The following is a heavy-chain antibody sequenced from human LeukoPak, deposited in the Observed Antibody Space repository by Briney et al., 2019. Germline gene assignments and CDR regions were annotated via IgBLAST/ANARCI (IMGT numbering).Heavy chain of an antibody. CDR3: ARVLRYSSAFYFDY. J-gene: IGHJ4*02. CDR2: IYYSGST. CDR1: GGSVSSGSYY. V-gene: IGHV4-61*01. D-gene: IGHD6-19*01. Sequence: SETLSLTCTVSGGSVSSGSYYWSWIRQPPGKGLEWIGCIYYSGSTNYNPSLKSRVTISVDTSKNQFSLNLISVTAADTAVYYCARVLRYSSAFYFDYWGQGTLVTVSS.